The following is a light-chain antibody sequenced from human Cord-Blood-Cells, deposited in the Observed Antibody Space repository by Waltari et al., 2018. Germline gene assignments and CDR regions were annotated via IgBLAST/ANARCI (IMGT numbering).Light chain of an antibody. CDR1: SSDVGGYNY. CDR2: DVS. J-gene: IGLJ3*02. CDR3: SSYASSSTLV. Sequence: QSALTQPASVSGSPGPSITIPCTGTSSDVGGYNYVSWYQQHPGKAPKLMIYDVSNRPSGVSNRFAGSKSGSTASLTISGLQAEDEADYYCSSYASSSTLVFGGGTKLTVV. V-gene: IGLV2-14*03.